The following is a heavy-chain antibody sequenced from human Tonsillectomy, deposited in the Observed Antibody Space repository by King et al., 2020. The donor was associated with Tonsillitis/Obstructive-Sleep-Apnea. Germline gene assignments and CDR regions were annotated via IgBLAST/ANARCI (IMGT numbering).Heavy chain of an antibody. CDR2: ISYDGSNK. CDR3: AKEGGYCSSTSCYYFDY. CDR1: GFTFSSYG. D-gene: IGHD2-2*01. V-gene: IGHV3-30*18. J-gene: IGHJ4*02. Sequence: VQLVESGGGVVQPGRSLRLSCAASGFTFSSYGMHWVRQAPGKGREGVAVISYDGSNKYYADSVKGRFTISRDNSKNTLYLQMNSLRAEDTAVYYCAKEGGYCSSTSCYYFDYWGQGTLVTVSS.